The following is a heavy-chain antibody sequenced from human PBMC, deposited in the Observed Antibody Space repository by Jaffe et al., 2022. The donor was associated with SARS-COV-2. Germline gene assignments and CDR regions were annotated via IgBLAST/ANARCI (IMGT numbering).Heavy chain of an antibody. V-gene: IGHV4-39*01. CDR3: ARYPRARYYGMDV. D-gene: IGHD6-6*01. Sequence: QLQLQESGPGLVRPSETLSLTCTVSGASMSSSDYYWGWIRQSPGQGLEWIGSISYSGTNYQNPSLKSRVTISVDTSKSQFSLKLRSVTAADTAVYYCARYPRARYYGMDVWGQGTTVTVSS. CDR2: ISYSGTN. CDR1: GASMSSSDYY. J-gene: IGHJ6*02.